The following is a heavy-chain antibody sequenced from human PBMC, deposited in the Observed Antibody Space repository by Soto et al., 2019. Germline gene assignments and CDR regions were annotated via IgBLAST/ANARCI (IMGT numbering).Heavy chain of an antibody. Sequence: PSETLSLTCTVSGGSISSGDYYWSWIRQPPGKGLEWIGYIYYSGSTYYNPSLKSRVTISVDTSKNQFSLKLSSVTAADTAVYYCARAHIVVVQAATPYGMDVWGQGTTGNVSS. CDR1: GGSISSGDYY. J-gene: IGHJ6*02. V-gene: IGHV4-30-4*01. D-gene: IGHD2-2*01. CDR3: ARAHIVVVQAATPYGMDV. CDR2: IYYSGST.